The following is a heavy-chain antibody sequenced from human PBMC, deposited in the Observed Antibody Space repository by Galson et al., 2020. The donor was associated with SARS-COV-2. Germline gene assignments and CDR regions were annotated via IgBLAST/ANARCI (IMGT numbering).Heavy chain of an antibody. CDR2: IYYSGST. CDR3: ARDRSSWRGGDYDVGSAFDI. J-gene: IGHJ3*02. V-gene: IGHV4-59*01. D-gene: IGHD4-17*01. CDR1: GGSISSYY. Sequence: SETLSLTCTVSGGSISSYYWSWIRQPPGKGLEWIGYIYYSGSTNYNPSLKSRVTISVDTSKNQFSLKLSSVTAADTAVYYCARDRSSWRGGDYDVGSAFDIWGQGTMVTVSS.